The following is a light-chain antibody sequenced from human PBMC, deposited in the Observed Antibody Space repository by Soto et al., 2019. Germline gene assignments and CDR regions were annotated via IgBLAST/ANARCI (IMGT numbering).Light chain of an antibody. J-gene: IGKJ4*01. CDR2: GAS. Sequence: EIVLTQSPGTLSLSPGERATLSCGASERVANSYLAWYQQKPGQAPRLLISGASTRAPGIPDRFSGSGSGTDFALTISRLEPEDFAVYFCQQYASSPPTFGGGTKVEI. CDR1: ERVANSY. CDR3: QQYASSPPT. V-gene: IGKV3-20*01.